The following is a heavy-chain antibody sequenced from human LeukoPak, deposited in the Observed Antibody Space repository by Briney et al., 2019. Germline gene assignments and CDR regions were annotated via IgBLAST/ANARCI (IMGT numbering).Heavy chain of an antibody. D-gene: IGHD3-22*01. Sequence: WIRQPPGKGLEWVSSISSSSSYIYYADSVKGRFTISRDNAKNSLYLQMNSLRAEDTAVYYCARLAGGFPYYYDSSGYTPVDYWGQGTLVTVSS. V-gene: IGHV3-21*01. CDR2: ISSSSSYI. CDR3: ARLAGGFPYYYDSSGYTPVDY. J-gene: IGHJ4*02.